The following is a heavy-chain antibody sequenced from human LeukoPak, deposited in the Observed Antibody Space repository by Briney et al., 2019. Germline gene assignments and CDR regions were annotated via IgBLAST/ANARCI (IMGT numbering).Heavy chain of an antibody. CDR3: KGEWELRGYYFDY. CDR2: IRSKANSYAT. Sequence: GGSLRLSCAASGFTFSGSAMHWVRQASGKGLEWVGRIRSKANSYATAYAASVKGRFTISRDDSKNTAYLQMNSLKTEDTAAYYCKGEWELRGYYFDYWGQGTLVTVSS. D-gene: IGHD1-26*01. V-gene: IGHV3-73*01. J-gene: IGHJ4*02. CDR1: GFTFSGSA.